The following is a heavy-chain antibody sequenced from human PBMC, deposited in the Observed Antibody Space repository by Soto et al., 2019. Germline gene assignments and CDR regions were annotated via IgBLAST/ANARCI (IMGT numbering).Heavy chain of an antibody. CDR1: GGSISSSNW. V-gene: IGHV4-4*02. CDR3: ARVASDSSGYYFRFDY. D-gene: IGHD3-22*01. CDR2: IYHSGST. J-gene: IGHJ4*02. Sequence: SETLSLTCAVSGGSISSSNWWSWVRQPPGKGLEWIGEIYHSGSTNYNPSLKSRVTISVDKSKNQFSLKLSSVTAADTAVYYCARVASDSSGYYFRFDYWGQGTLVTVSS.